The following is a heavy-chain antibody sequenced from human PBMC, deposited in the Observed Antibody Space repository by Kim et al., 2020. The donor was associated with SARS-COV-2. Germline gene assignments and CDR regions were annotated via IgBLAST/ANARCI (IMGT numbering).Heavy chain of an antibody. Sequence: SVKVSCKASGGTFSSYAISWVRQAPGQGLEWMGGIIPIFGTANYAQKFQGRVTITADESTSTAYMELSSLRSEDTAVYYCARGTFGYHGYYYYYYGMDVWGQGTTVTVSS. CDR3: ARGTFGYHGYYYYYYGMDV. V-gene: IGHV1-69*13. CDR1: GGTFSSYA. CDR2: IIPIFGTA. J-gene: IGHJ6*02. D-gene: IGHD5-18*01.